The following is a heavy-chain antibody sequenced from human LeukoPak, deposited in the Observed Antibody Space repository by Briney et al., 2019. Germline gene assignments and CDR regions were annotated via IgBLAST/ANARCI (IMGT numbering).Heavy chain of an antibody. V-gene: IGHV1-2*02. D-gene: IGHD6-19*01. CDR2: INPNSGGT. Sequence: ASVKVSCKASGYTFTGYYMHWVRQAPGQGLEWMGWINPNSGGTNYAQKFQGRVTITRDTSISTAYMELSRLRSDDTAVYYCARDRTRYSSGWYRPWGQGTLVTVSS. J-gene: IGHJ5*02. CDR3: ARDRTRYSSGWYRP. CDR1: GYTFTGYY.